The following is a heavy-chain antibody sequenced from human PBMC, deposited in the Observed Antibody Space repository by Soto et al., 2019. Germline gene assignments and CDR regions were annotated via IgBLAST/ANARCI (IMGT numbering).Heavy chain of an antibody. Sequence: QVQLVQSGAEVKKPGSSVKVSCKASGGTFSSYAISWVRQAPGQGLEWMGGIIPIFGTANYAQKFQGRVTITADESTSTAYMELSSLRSEDTAVYYCARDKFVVVPDAMPDDFWSGYNTHYYYYYGMNVWGQGTTVTVSS. J-gene: IGHJ6*02. CDR1: GGTFSSYA. CDR3: ARDKFVVVPDAMPDDFWSGYNTHYYYYYGMNV. CDR2: IIPIFGTA. V-gene: IGHV1-69*01. D-gene: IGHD2-2*01.